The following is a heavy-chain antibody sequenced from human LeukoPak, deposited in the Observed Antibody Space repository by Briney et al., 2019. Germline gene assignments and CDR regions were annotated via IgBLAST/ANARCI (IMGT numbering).Heavy chain of an antibody. J-gene: IGHJ4*02. CDR3: AREGRGRGRYSSSWYESDY. CDR1: GYTFTSYA. V-gene: IGHV1-3*01. Sequence: GASVKVSCKASGYTFTSYAMRWVRQARGQRLEWMGWINAGNGNTKYSQKFQGRVTITRDTSASTAYMELSSLRSEDTAVYYCAREGRGRGRYSSSWYESDYWGQGTLVTVSS. D-gene: IGHD6-13*01. CDR2: INAGNGNT.